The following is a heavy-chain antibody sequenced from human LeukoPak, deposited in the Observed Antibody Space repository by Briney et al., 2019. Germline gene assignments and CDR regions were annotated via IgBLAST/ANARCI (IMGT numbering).Heavy chain of an antibody. Sequence: GGSLRLSCAASGFTFSSYRMNWVRQAPGEGLKWVSSITSISDGTFYADSVKGRFTISRDNSKSTLYLQMNSLRAEDTALYYCVKDRPNYFGWNGHYYTRNGDSWGQGTLVTVSS. CDR3: VKDRPNYFGWNGHYYTRNGDS. V-gene: IGHV3-23*01. J-gene: IGHJ5*01. CDR1: GFTFSSYR. CDR2: ITSISDGT. D-gene: IGHD3-10*01.